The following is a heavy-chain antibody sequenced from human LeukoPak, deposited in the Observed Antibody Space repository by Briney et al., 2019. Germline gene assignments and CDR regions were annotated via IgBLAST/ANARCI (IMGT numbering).Heavy chain of an antibody. CDR1: GGSISSYY. CDR3: ARGGISGYDFFDY. D-gene: IGHD5-12*01. J-gene: IGHJ4*02. Sequence: KPSETLSLTCTVSGGSISSYYWSWIRQPPGKGLEWIGYIYYSGSTKYNPSLKSRVTISVDTSKNQFSLKLSSVTAADTAVYYCARGGISGYDFFDYWGQGTLVTVSS. V-gene: IGHV4-59*01. CDR2: IYYSGST.